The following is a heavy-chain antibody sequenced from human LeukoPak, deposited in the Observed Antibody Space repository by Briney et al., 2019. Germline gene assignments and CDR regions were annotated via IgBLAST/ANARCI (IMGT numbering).Heavy chain of an antibody. CDR3: ARHGTGFSGPDSFDY. J-gene: IGHJ4*02. Sequence: GESLKISCKGSGYSFTSYWISWVRQMPGKGLEWMGTIDLSDSYTNYSPSFQDHVTISVDKSITTAYLQCSSLKASDTAMYYCARHGTGFSGPDSFDYWGQGTLVTVSS. CDR1: GYSFTSYW. V-gene: IGHV5-10-1*01. D-gene: IGHD3-9*01. CDR2: IDLSDSYT.